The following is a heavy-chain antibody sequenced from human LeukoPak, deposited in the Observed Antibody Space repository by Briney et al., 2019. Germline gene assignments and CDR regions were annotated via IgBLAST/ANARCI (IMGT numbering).Heavy chain of an antibody. Sequence: GGSLRLSCAASRFTFSSYGMSWVRQAPGKGLEWVSGISGSGGSTYYADSVKGRFTISRDNSKNTLYLHMNSLRAEDTAVYYCAKRSGSYYYFDYWGQGTLVTVSS. CDR2: ISGSGGST. D-gene: IGHD1-26*01. V-gene: IGHV3-23*01. CDR3: AKRSGSYYYFDY. J-gene: IGHJ4*02. CDR1: RFTFSSYG.